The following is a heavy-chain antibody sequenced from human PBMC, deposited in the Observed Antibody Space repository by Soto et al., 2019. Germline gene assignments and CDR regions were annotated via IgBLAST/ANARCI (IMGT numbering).Heavy chain of an antibody. CDR1: GFTFSSYS. J-gene: IGHJ6*02. Sequence: EVQLVESGGGLVKPGGSLRLSCAASGFTFSSYSMNWVRQAPGKGLEWVSSISSSSSYIYYADSVKGRFTISRDNAKNSLYLQMNSLRAEDTAVYYCARDVGVVVPAAGDYYYYGMDVWSQGTTVTVSS. V-gene: IGHV3-21*01. CDR3: ARDVGVVVPAAGDYYYYGMDV. D-gene: IGHD2-2*01. CDR2: ISSSSSYI.